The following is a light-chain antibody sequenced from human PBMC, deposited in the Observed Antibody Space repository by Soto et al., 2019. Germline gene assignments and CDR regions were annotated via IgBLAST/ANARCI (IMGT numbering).Light chain of an antibody. CDR2: GAS. Sequence: EIVLTQSPGTLSLSPGERATLSCRASQSVSSSYLAWYQQKPGQAPRLLIYGASSRATGIPDRFSGSGSGTDFTFTISRLEPEDFAVYYWQQYGSSPLTFGGGTKVEIK. V-gene: IGKV3-20*01. CDR1: QSVSSSY. CDR3: QQYGSSPLT. J-gene: IGKJ4*01.